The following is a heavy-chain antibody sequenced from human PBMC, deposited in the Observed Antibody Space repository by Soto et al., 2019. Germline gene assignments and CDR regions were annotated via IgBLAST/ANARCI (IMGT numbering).Heavy chain of an antibody. CDR1: GLTFSSYA. CDR2: LSGSGATI. V-gene: IGHV3-23*01. CDR3: ARGRGSTNSGFFDY. J-gene: IGHJ4*02. D-gene: IGHD2-2*01. Sequence: GGSLRLSCAASGLTFSSYAMSWVRQAPGKGLEWVSTLSGSGATIYYTDSVKGRFTISRDNSKNTLYLQMNSLRAEDTAVYYCARGRGSTNSGFFDYWGQGTLVTVYS.